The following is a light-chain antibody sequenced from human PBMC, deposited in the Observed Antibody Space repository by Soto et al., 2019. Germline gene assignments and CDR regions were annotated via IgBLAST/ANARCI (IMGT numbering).Light chain of an antibody. CDR2: AAS. Sequence: DVQVSLSPSSLSASVGDRVTITCRAGQYISSWLAWYQQKPGKAPKLLIYAASSLQSGVPSRFSGSGSGTEFTLTVSSLQPGDFATYSCQQSESYPYSFGQGTKVDIK. CDR1: QYISSW. V-gene: IGKV1-5*01. J-gene: IGKJ2*01. CDR3: QQSESYPYS.